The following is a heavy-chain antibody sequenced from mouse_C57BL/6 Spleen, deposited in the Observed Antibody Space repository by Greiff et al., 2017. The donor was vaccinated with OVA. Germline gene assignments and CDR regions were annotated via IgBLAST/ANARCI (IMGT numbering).Heavy chain of an antibody. V-gene: IGHV1-69*01. D-gene: IGHD1-1*01. CDR3: VYGSSYSRFAY. J-gene: IGHJ3*01. CDR2: IDPSDSYT. Sequence: QVQLQQSGTVLARPGASVKMSCKTSGYTFTSYWMHWVKQRPGQGLEWIGEIDPSDSYTNYNQKFKGKSTLTVDKSSSTAYMQLSSLTSEDSAVYYCVYGSSYSRFAYWGQGTLVTVSA. CDR1: GYTFTSYW.